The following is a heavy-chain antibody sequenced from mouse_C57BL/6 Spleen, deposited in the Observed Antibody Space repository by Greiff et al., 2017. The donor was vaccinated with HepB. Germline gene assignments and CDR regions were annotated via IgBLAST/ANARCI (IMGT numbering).Heavy chain of an antibody. CDR1: GYTFTSYG. CDR2: IYPRSGNT. Sequence: LQESGAELARPGASVKLSCKASGYTFTSYGISWVKQRTGQGLEWIGEIYPRSGNTYYNEKFKGKATLTADKSSSTAYMELRSLTSEDSAVYFCARVGNQYYAMDYWGQGTSVTVSS. CDR3: ARVGNQYYAMDY. V-gene: IGHV1-81*01. D-gene: IGHD2-1*01. J-gene: IGHJ4*01.